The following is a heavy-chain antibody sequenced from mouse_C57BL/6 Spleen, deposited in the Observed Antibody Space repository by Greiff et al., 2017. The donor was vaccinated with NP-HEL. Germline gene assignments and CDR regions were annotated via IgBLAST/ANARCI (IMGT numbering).Heavy chain of an antibody. CDR1: GFTFSSYA. D-gene: IGHD1-1*01. V-gene: IGHV5-9-1*02. Sequence: EVLGVESGEGLVKPGGSLKLSCAASGFTFSSYAMSWVRQTPEKRLEWVAYISSGGDYIYYADTVKGRFTISRDNARNTLYLQMSSLKSEDTAMYYCTRDGDRPDYSSSLDYWGQGTTLTVSS. CDR3: TRDGDRPDYSSSLDY. CDR2: ISSGGDYI. J-gene: IGHJ2*01.